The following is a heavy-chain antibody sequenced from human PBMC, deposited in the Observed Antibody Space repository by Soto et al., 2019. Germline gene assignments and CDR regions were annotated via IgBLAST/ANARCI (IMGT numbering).Heavy chain of an antibody. V-gene: IGHV3-30*18. CDR2: ISYDGSNK. CDR3: ANVLRLDY. CDR1: GFTFSSYG. Sequence: QVQLVESGGGVVQPGRSLRLSCAASGFTFSSYGMHWVRQAPGKGLEWVAVISYDGSNKYYADSVKGRFTISRDNSKNPLYLQMNSLRAEDTAVYYCANVLRLDYWGQGTLVTVSS. J-gene: IGHJ4*02. D-gene: IGHD2-8*01.